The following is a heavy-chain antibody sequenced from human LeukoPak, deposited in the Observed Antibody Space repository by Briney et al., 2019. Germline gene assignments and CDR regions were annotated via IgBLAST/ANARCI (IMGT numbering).Heavy chain of an antibody. J-gene: IGHJ4*02. D-gene: IGHD2-8*01. Sequence: SETLSLTCPVPDGSISNYFWSCIRQPPGKGLEWIGYIYYTGMTNSNPSLKSRVTISLDTSKNQFSLNMRSVTAADTAIYYCARHGRMVIMSKFSTGIDQWGQGTLVTVSS. CDR1: DGSISNYF. CDR2: IYYTGMT. V-gene: IGHV4-59*08. CDR3: ARHGRMVIMSKFSTGIDQ.